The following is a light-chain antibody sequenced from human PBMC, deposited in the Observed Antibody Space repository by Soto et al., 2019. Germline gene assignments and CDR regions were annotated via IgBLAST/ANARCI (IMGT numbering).Light chain of an antibody. CDR3: QKYNSAPWT. CDR2: AAS. J-gene: IGKJ1*01. V-gene: IGKV1-27*01. Sequence: IQITQCPSSLSASVGYRVTITCRASQGISNYLAWYQQKPGKVPKLLIYAASTLQSGVPSRFSGSGSGTDFTLTISSLQPEDVATYYCQKYNSAPWTFGQGTKVDIK. CDR1: QGISNY.